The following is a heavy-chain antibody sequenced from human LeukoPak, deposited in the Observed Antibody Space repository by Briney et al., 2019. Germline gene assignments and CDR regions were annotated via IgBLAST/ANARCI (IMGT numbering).Heavy chain of an antibody. CDR1: GFTVSSNY. V-gene: IGHV3-66*01. CDR2: INSGGGT. Sequence: GGSLRLSCAASGFTVSSNYMTWVRQAPGKGLEGVSLINSGGGTFYADSVKGRFTISRDNSKNTLYLQMNSLRAEDTAVYYCARWVNNGGEGCYFDYWGQGTLVTVSS. D-gene: IGHD2-21*01. J-gene: IGHJ4*02. CDR3: ARWVNNGGEGCYFDY.